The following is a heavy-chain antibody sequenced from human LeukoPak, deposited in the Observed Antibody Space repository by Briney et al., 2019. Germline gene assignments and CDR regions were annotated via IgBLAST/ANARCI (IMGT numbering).Heavy chain of an antibody. J-gene: IGHJ4*02. Sequence: SETLSLTCTVSGGSISSYYWSWIPQPAGKGLEWIGRIYTSGSTNYNPSLKSRVTMSVDTSKNQFSLKLSSVTAADTAVYYCAREGRVDFWSGGLYYFDYWGQGTLVTVSS. CDR3: AREGRVDFWSGGLYYFDY. CDR2: IYTSGST. CDR1: GGSISSYY. V-gene: IGHV4-4*07. D-gene: IGHD3-3*01.